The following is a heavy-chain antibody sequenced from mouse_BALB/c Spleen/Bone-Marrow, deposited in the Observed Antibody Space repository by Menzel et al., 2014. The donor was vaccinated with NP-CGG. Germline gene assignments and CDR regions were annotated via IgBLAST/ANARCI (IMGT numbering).Heavy chain of an antibody. CDR2: IYPGDGDT. J-gene: IGHJ4*01. V-gene: IGHV1-87*01. CDR1: GYTFTSYW. D-gene: IGHD4-1*01. CDR3: AREGWDEDYAMDY. Sequence: QVQLQQFGAELARPGASVKLSCKASGYTFTSYWMQWVKQRPGQGLEWIWAIYPGDGDTRYTQKFKGKATLTADKSSSTAYMQLSSLASEDSAVYYCAREGWDEDYAMDYWGQGTSVTVSS.